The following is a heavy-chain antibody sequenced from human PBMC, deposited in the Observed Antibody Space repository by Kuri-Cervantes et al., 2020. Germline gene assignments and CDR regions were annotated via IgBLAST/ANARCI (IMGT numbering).Heavy chain of an antibody. J-gene: IGHJ3*02. CDR1: GDSVSSNSAT. D-gene: IGHD1-7*01. CDR2: TYYRSKWYN. Sequence: SETLSLTCAISGDSVSSNSATWNWIRQSPSRGLEWLGRTYYRSKWYNDYAVSVKSRITINPDTSKNQFSLQLNSVTPEDTAVYYCASSKTTSYDAFDIWGQGTMVTVSS. CDR3: ASSKTTSYDAFDI. V-gene: IGHV6-1*01.